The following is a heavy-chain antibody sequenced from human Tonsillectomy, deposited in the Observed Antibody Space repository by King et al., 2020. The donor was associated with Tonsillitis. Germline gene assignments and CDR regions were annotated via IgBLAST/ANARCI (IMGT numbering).Heavy chain of an antibody. CDR1: VGSIIIGGSS. V-gene: IGHV4-30-2*01. D-gene: IGHD6-13*01. J-gene: IGHJ4*02. CDR3: ARADLLAAHFDY. Sequence: SFSFLLPPSPTLSLTCAVSVGSIIIGGSSFIFLRQPPGTFLDWIFYIYHSGITYYNPSLKSRVTISVDRSKNQFSLKLSSVTAADTAVYYCARADLLAAHFDYWGKGTLVTVSS. CDR2: IYHSGIT.